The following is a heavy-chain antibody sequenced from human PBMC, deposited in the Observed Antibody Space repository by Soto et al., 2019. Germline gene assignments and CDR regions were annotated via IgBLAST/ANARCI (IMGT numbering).Heavy chain of an antibody. D-gene: IGHD6-19*01. CDR3: ARGGSGPYLDY. CDR1: GGTFSSYA. CDR2: INPNSGGT. J-gene: IGHJ4*02. Sequence: ASVKVSCKASGGTFSSYAISWVRQAPGQGLEWMGWINPNSGGTNYAQKFQGWVTMTRDTSISTAYMELSRLRSDDTAVYYCARGGSGPYLDYWGQGTLVTVSS. V-gene: IGHV1-2*04.